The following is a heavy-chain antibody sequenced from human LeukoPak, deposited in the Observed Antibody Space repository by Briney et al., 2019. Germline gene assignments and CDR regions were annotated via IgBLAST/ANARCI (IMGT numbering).Heavy chain of an antibody. CDR3: ASNVDTAMDDAFDI. D-gene: IGHD5-18*01. V-gene: IGHV1-46*01. CDR1: GYTFTSYY. Sequence: ASVKVSCKASGYTFTSYYMHWVRQAPGQGLEWMGIINPSGGSTSYAQKFKRRVTMTRETSTSTVYMELSSLRSEDRAVYYCASNVDTAMDDAFDIWGQGTMVTVSS. CDR2: INPSGGST. J-gene: IGHJ3*02.